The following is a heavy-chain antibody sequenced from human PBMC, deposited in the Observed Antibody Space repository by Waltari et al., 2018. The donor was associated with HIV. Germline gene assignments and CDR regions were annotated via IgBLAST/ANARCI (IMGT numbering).Heavy chain of an antibody. CDR3: ARDRVVKDGGGYYHYAMDV. D-gene: IGHD3-22*01. Sequence: QLQLQESGPGLVKPSETLSLTCAVSGGSISSRHYYWAWFRQPPGRGLEWIGHIYYSGTTYYNPSLESRVTISVDTSKNQFSLKLSSVTAADTAVYYCARDRVVKDGGGYYHYAMDVWGQGTTVTVSS. V-gene: IGHV4-39*07. J-gene: IGHJ6*02. CDR2: IYYSGTT. CDR1: GGSISSRHYY.